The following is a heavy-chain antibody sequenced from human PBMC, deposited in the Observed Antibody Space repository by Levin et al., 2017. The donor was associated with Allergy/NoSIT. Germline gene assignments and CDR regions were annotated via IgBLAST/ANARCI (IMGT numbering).Heavy chain of an antibody. Sequence: GGSLRLSCAAAGFKFTNFAMHWVRQLPGKAPEWVAVVSYDGRSKDYADSVKGRFAISRDNSMTILYLEMKSLAVEDTAVYYCVKYTRSSWYATASFDVWGQGTTVSVSS. CDR2: VSYDGRSK. CDR1: GFKFTNFA. J-gene: IGHJ3*01. CDR3: VKYTRSSWYATASFDV. V-gene: IGHV3-30*09. D-gene: IGHD2-2*01.